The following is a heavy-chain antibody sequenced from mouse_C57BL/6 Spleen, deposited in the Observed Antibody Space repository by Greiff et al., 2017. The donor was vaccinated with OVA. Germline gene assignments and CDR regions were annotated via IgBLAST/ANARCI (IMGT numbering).Heavy chain of an antibody. Sequence: EVKLVESGGGLVKPGGSLKLSCAASGFTFSSYAMSWVRQTPEKRLEWVATISDGGSYTYYPDNVKGRFTISRDNAKNNLYLQMSHLKSEDTAMYYCARDRVYYDYDRAMDYWGKGTSVTVAS. CDR2: ISDGGSYT. V-gene: IGHV5-4*01. CDR1: GFTFSSYA. CDR3: ARDRVYYDYDRAMDY. D-gene: IGHD2-4*01. J-gene: IGHJ4*01.